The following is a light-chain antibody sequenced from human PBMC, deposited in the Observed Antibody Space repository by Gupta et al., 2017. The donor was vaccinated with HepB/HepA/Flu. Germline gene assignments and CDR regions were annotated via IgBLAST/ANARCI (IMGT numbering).Light chain of an antibody. J-gene: IGLJ3*02. CDR2: DVT. Sequence: QSALTQPASVSGSPGQSITISCTGTSSDVGGYNYVSWYQQHPGKAPKLMMYDVTNRPSGVSNRFSGSKSGNTAYLNISGLQAEDEADYYCSSYTSTSTLEVFGGGTKLTVL. V-gene: IGLV2-14*03. CDR3: SSYTSTSTLEV. CDR1: SSDVGGYNY.